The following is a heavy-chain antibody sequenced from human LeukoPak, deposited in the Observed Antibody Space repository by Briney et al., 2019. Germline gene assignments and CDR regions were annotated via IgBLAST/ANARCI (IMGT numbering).Heavy chain of an antibody. CDR2: IYPGDSDT. CDR3: ARQGSWRDFDY. CDR1: GYSFTGYW. D-gene: IGHD1-26*01. Sequence: PGASLQISCKGSGYSFTGYWIGWVRQLPGEGLGWMGIIYPGDSDTRYSPSFQGQVTISADKSINTAYLQWSSLKASDTAMYYCARQGSWRDFDYWGQGTLVTVSS. V-gene: IGHV5-51*01. J-gene: IGHJ4*02.